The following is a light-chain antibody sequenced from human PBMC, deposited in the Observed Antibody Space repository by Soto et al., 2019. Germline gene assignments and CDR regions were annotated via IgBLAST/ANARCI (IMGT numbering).Light chain of an antibody. Sequence: DIQMPMSPSSLSASLGDRVTITCRASKSISSTLNWYQQKPGRAPKLLIYAASNLQSGVPSRFSGSGSGTDFTLTISSLQDEDFANYYCQQTYSTLSITCGQGTRLEIK. CDR3: QQTYSTLSIT. CDR2: AAS. J-gene: IGKJ5*01. V-gene: IGKV1-39*01. CDR1: KSISST.